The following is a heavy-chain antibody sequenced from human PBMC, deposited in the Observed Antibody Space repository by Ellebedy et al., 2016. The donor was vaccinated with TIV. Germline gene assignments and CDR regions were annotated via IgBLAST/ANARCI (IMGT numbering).Heavy chain of an antibody. D-gene: IGHD5-12*01. J-gene: IGHJ4*02. CDR1: GFRFSDYG. V-gene: IGHV3-30*03. Sequence: GESLKISCAASGFRFSDYGMHWVRQAPGKGLEWVALFSSVGRTTYYADSVKGRFTISRDNSMNTLSLEMSSLRPEDTAVYYCARAVARYFDYWGQGTLVTVSS. CDR3: ARAVARYFDY. CDR2: FSSVGRTT.